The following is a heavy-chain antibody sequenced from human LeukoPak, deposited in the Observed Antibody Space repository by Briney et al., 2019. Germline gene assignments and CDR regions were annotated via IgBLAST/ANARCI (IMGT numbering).Heavy chain of an antibody. J-gene: IGHJ4*02. CDR3: AEGLGMSTDY. V-gene: IGHV1-69*02. Sequence: GSSVKVSCKSSGGTFSSYTISWVRQAPGQGLEWMGRIIPILGIANYAQKFQGRVTITADKSTRTAYMELSSLRSEDTAVCYCAEGLGMSTDYWGQGTMVTVSS. CDR2: IIPILGIA. D-gene: IGHD1-14*01. CDR1: GGTFSSYT.